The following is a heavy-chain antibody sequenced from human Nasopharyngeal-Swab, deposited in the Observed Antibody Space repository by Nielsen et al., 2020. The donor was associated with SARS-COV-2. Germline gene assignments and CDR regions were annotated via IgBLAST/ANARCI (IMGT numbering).Heavy chain of an antibody. CDR1: GFTFSDYY. D-gene: IGHD3-10*01. CDR2: ISSSSSYI. CDR3: ARIDDYYGSA. V-gene: IGHV3-11*06. Sequence: GESLKISCAASGFTFSDYYMSWIRQAPGKGLEWVSYISSSSSYIYYADSVKGRFTISRDNAKNSLYLQMNSLRAEDTAVYYCARIDDYYGSAWGQGTLVTVSS. J-gene: IGHJ5*02.